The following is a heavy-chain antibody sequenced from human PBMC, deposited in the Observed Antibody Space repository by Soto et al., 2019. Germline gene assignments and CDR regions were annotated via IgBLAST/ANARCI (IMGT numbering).Heavy chain of an antibody. CDR3: ARGTLRSWLDFDP. CDR1: GGSISSSSYY. Sequence: QLQLQESGPGLVKPSETLSLTCTVSGGSISSSSYYWGWIRQPPGKGLAWIGSIYYSGSTYYNPSLKSRVTISVDTSKNQFSLKLSSVTAADTAVYYCARGTLRSWLDFDPWGQGTLVTVSS. V-gene: IGHV4-39*01. D-gene: IGHD6-13*01. CDR2: IYYSGST. J-gene: IGHJ5*02.